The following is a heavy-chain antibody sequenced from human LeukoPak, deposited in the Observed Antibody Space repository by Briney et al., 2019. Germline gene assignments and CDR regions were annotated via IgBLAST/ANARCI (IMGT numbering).Heavy chain of an antibody. Sequence: PGRSLRLSCSASGFTFSHYGMHWVRQTPGKGLEWVAVIWSDGINKYYGDSVKGRFTISRDNSNNTLYLQMNSLRAEDTAVYYCAKDPHYYDSSGSEDPWGQGTLVTVSS. D-gene: IGHD3-22*01. J-gene: IGHJ5*02. V-gene: IGHV3-33*06. CDR1: GFTFSHYG. CDR3: AKDPHYYDSSGSEDP. CDR2: IWSDGINK.